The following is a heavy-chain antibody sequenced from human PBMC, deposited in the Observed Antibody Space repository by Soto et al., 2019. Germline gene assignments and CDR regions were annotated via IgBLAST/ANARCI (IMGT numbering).Heavy chain of an antibody. CDR1: GDSVSSNSAG. CDR2: TYYKFKWYN. Sequence: QVQLQQSGPGLVKPSQTLSLTCDISGDSVSSNSAGWNWIRQTPSRGLEWLGRTYYKFKWYNNYAVSVRSRITIDPVTSKNQFSLQLNSVTPEDTAVYYCARGSWDDVSGHYYMDVWGKGTTVTVSS. D-gene: IGHD5-12*01. J-gene: IGHJ6*03. CDR3: ARGSWDDVSGHYYMDV. V-gene: IGHV6-1*01.